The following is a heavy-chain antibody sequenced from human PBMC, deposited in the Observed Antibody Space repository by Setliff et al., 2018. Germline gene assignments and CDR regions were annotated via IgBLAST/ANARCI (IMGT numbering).Heavy chain of an antibody. CDR2: ISAYNGNT. J-gene: IGHJ4*02. V-gene: IGHV1-18*01. CDR1: GYTFTSYA. D-gene: IGHD6-13*01. CDR3: ARVSEAAAAGFDY. Sequence: GASVKVSCQASGYTFTSYAFSWVRQAPGQGLEWMGWISAYNGNTNYAQKFQGRVPMTTDTSTSTAYMELRSLRSDDTAVYYCARVSEAAAAGFDYWGQGTLVTVSS.